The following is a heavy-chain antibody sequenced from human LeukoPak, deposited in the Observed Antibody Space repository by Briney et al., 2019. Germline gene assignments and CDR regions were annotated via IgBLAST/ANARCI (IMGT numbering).Heavy chain of an antibody. CDR2: ISGSGGST. D-gene: IGHD2-2*01. CDR1: GFTFSSYA. V-gene: IGHV3-23*01. CDR3: AREWMARSTSRNQD. Sequence: GGSLRLSCAASGFTFSSYAMSWVRQAPGKGLEWVSAISGSGGSTYYADSVKGRFTISRDNSKNTLYLQMNSLRAEDTAVYYCAREWMARSTSRNQDWGQGTLVTVSS. J-gene: IGHJ4*02.